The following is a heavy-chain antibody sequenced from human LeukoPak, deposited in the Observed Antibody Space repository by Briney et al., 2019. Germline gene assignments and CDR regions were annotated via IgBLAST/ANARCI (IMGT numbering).Heavy chain of an antibody. CDR1: GFTFSDYY. CDR3: TRGSLGGYDSSGYSELD. CDR2: ISSSGSTI. V-gene: IGHV3-11*01. J-gene: IGHJ4*02. Sequence: GGSLRLSCAASGFTFSDYYMSWIRQAPGKGLEWVSYISSSGSTIYYADSVKGRFTISRDNAKNSLYLQMNSLKTEDTAVYYCTRGSLGGYDSSGYSELDWGQGTLVTVSS. D-gene: IGHD3-22*01.